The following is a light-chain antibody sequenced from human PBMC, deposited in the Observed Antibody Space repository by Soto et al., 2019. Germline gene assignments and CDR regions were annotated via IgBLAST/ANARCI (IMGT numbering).Light chain of an antibody. CDR3: QQYNNRPPWT. CDR2: DVS. V-gene: IGKV3-15*01. CDR1: QGIGGN. Sequence: EIVVTQSPAALSVSPGERATLSCRASQGIGGNLAWYQQKPGQAPRLLIYDVSTRATGIPARFSGRGSGTEFTLTIGSLQSEDFALYYCQQYNNRPPWTFGQGTKVDIK. J-gene: IGKJ1*01.